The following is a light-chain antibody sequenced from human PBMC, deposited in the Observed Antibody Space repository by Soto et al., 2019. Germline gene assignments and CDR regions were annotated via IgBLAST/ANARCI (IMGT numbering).Light chain of an antibody. CDR1: SSNIGSNY. V-gene: IGLV1-47*01. Sequence: QSVLTQPPSASGTPGQRVTISCSGSSSNIGSNYVYWHQQLPGMAPKLLIYRNNQRPSGVPDRFSGSKSGTSASLAISGLRSEDEADYYCATWDDSLSGVVFGGGTKLTVL. CDR2: RNN. J-gene: IGLJ2*01. CDR3: ATWDDSLSGVV.